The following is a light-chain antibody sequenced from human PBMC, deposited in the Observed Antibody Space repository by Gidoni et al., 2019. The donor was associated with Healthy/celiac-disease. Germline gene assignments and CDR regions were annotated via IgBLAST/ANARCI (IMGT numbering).Light chain of an antibody. J-gene: IGLJ2*01. V-gene: IGLV1-40*01. CDR2: GTS. Sequence: QSVLTQPPSVSGAPGQRVTISCTGSRSNIGAGYDVHWYQQLPGTAPKLLIYGTSNRPSGVPDRFSGSKSGTSASLAITGLQAEDEADYYCQSYDSSLSGPYVVFGGGTKLTVL. CDR1: RSNIGAGYD. CDR3: QSYDSSLSGPYVV.